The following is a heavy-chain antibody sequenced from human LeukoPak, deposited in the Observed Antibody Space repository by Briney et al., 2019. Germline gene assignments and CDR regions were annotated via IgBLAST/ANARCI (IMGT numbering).Heavy chain of an antibody. CDR3: ARGFGYGGNSNY. D-gene: IGHD4-23*01. V-gene: IGHV4-59*01. CDR1: GGSITSYY. Sequence: PSETLSLTCTVSGGSITSYYWSWIRQPPGKGLEWFGYFSYSGSTNYNPSLKSRVTISVDTSKNQFSLKLISVTAADTAVYYCARGFGYGGNSNYWGQGTLVTVSS. CDR2: FSYSGST. J-gene: IGHJ4*02.